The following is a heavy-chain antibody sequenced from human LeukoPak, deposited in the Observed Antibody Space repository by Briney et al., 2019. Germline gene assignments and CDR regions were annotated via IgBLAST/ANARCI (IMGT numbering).Heavy chain of an antibody. Sequence: ASVKVSCKASGYTFSSYAMHWVRQAPGQRPEWMGWINAGNGNTKYSQKFQGRVTITRDTSASTAYMELSSLRAEDTAVYYCARVSSSWSGSSGYWGQGTLVTVSS. J-gene: IGHJ4*02. CDR1: GYTFSSYA. CDR2: INAGNGNT. V-gene: IGHV1-3*01. CDR3: ARVSSSWSGSSGY. D-gene: IGHD6-13*01.